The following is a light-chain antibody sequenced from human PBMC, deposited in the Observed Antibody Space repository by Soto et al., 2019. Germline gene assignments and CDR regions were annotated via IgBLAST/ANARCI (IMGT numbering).Light chain of an antibody. CDR2: EVS. CDR3: NSYAGDIIRFV. CDR1: SRDVGAYKY. V-gene: IGLV2-14*01. J-gene: IGLJ1*01. Sequence: QSVLTQPASVSGSLGQSVTISCTGTSRDVGAYKYVSWYQQHPGKAPKLMIYEVSNRPSGVSNRFSGSKSGNTASLTISGLQADDEADYYCNSYAGDIIRFVFGTGTKVTVL.